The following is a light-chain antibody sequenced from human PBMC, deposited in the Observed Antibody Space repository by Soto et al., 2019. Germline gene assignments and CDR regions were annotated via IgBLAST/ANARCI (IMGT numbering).Light chain of an antibody. J-gene: IGKJ1*01. CDR1: QNIRGNE. CDR3: QDYGTSAPWT. Sequence: VLTQSPGTLSLSPGERTTLSCRASQNIRGNELAWYQQKPGQPPRLLIYRGSSRAPGIPDRFSGRGSGTELTLTIPRLEPEDFAVYYCQDYGTSAPWTFGQGTRVEIK. CDR2: RGS. V-gene: IGKV3-20*01.